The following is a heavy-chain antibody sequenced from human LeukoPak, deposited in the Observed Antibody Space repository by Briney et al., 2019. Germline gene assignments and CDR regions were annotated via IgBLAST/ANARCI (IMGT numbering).Heavy chain of an antibody. CDR3: ARGTHDTQNKPVGATDFDY. J-gene: IGHJ4*02. D-gene: IGHD1-26*01. V-gene: IGHV1-18*01. CDR1: GYTFTSYG. Sequence: ASVKVSCKASGYTFTSYGISWVRQAPGQGLEWMGWISAYNGNTNYAQKLQGRVTMTTDTSTSTAYMELRSLRSDDTAVYYCARGTHDTQNKPVGATDFDYWGQGTLVTVSS. CDR2: ISAYNGNT.